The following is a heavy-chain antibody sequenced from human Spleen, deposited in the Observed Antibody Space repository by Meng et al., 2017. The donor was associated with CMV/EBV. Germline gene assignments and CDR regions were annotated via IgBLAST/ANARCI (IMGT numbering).Heavy chain of an antibody. V-gene: IGHV1-8*01. J-gene: IGHJ3*02. Sequence: ASVKVSCKTSGYAFINYDILWVRQASGQGLEWLGRMSPNSGTTDYAQKFQGRVTITRNISISTVYMELSSLKSEDTAVYYCAKDITWELPGVGAFDIWGQGTMVTVSS. D-gene: IGHD1-26*01. CDR1: GYAFINYD. CDR3: AKDITWELPGVGAFDI. CDR2: MSPNSGTT.